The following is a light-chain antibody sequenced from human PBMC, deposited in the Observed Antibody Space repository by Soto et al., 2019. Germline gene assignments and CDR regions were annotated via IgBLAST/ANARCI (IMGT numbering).Light chain of an antibody. J-gene: IGLJ2*01. CDR3: ATWDRSLSVGV. CDR1: SSNIGNNY. V-gene: IGLV1-51*01. CDR2: DND. Sequence: QAVVTQPPSVSAAPGQRVTISCSGSSSNIGNNYVFWYQQLPGTAPKLHIYDNDKRPSGIPDRFSGSKSGTSATLGITGLQTGDEADYYCATWDRSLSVGVFGGGTKLTVL.